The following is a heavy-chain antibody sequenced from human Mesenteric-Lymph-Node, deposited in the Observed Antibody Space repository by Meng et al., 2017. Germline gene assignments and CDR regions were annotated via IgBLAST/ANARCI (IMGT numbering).Heavy chain of an antibody. V-gene: IGHV1-2*02. D-gene: IGHD2-2*01. J-gene: IGHJ6*02. CDR2: INCNTGDT. CDR1: GYTFTSYY. Sequence: ASVKVSCKASGYTFTSYYMHWVRQAPGQGLEWMGWINCNTGDTKNAQKFQGRVTMTRDTSISTAYMELSRLRSDDTAVYYCAREKDIVVVPAALKYYYYGMDVWGQGTTVTVSS. CDR3: AREKDIVVVPAALKYYYYGMDV.